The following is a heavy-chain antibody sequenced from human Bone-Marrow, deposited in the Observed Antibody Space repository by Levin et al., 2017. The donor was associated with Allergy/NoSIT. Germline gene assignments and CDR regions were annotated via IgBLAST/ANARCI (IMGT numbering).Heavy chain of an antibody. CDR1: GGTFGSSA. Sequence: ASVKVSCRASGGTFGSSAISWVRQAPGQGLEWMGGIIPLFDTANYAQKFLGRVTITADESTSTAYMEVSSLRSEDTAMYYCARTRGVVVGADYYYYGMDVWGQGTTVTVSS. V-gene: IGHV1-69*13. CDR2: IIPLFDTA. D-gene: IGHD2-15*01. J-gene: IGHJ6*02. CDR3: ARTRGVVVGADYYYYGMDV.